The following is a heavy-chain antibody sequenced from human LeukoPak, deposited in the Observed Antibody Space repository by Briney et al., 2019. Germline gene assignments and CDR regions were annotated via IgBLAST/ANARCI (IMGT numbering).Heavy chain of an antibody. CDR3: ASSTWFGTRIVFDY. CDR2: IYHSGST. D-gene: IGHD3-10*01. CDR1: GYSISSCYY. Sequence: SETLSLTCAVSGYSISSCYYWGWIRPPPRKGLEWIGRIYHSGSTYYEPSLKSRITISVDTSKNHFSLKLSSVTAADTAVYYCASSTWFGTRIVFDYWGQGTLVTVSS. V-gene: IGHV4-38-2*01. J-gene: IGHJ4*02.